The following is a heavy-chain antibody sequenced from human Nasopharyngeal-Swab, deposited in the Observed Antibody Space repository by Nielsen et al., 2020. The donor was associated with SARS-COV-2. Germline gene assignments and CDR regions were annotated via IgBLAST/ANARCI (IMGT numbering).Heavy chain of an antibody. CDR2: ISSSSSYI. CDR3: AKDLVSSSGGVGYYYYGMDV. V-gene: IGHV3-21*04. Sequence: GESLKISCAASGFTFSSYSMNWVRQAPGKGLEWVSSISSSSSYIYYADSVKGRFTISRDNAKNSLYLQMNSLRAEDTALYYCAKDLVSSSGGVGYYYYGMDVWGQGTTVTVSS. J-gene: IGHJ6*02. D-gene: IGHD3-16*01. CDR1: GFTFSSYS.